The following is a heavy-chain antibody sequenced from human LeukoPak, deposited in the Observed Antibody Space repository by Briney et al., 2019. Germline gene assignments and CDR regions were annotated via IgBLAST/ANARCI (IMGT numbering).Heavy chain of an antibody. Sequence: PGGSLRLSCAASGFTFSGSSMHWVRQASGKGLEWVGPIRSKANSYATAYAASVKGRFTISRDDSKNTAYLQMNSLKTEDTAVYYCTRHTVVPAAISYYYYYMDVWGKGTTVTVPS. V-gene: IGHV3-73*01. J-gene: IGHJ6*03. D-gene: IGHD2-2*01. CDR3: TRHTVVPAAISYYYYYMDV. CDR1: GFTFSGSS. CDR2: IRSKANSYAT.